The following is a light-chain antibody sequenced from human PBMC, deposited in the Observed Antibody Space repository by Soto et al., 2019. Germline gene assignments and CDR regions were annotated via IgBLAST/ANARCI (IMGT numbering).Light chain of an antibody. Sequence: DIQMTQSPSTLSASVGDRVTITCRASQSISNWLAWYQQKPGKAPKLLIYKASNLQSGVPSRFSGSGSGTEFTLTISSLQPDDFEIYYCQQYNNYPWTFGQGTKLEIK. CDR1: QSISNW. CDR2: KAS. V-gene: IGKV1-5*03. CDR3: QQYNNYPWT. J-gene: IGKJ1*01.